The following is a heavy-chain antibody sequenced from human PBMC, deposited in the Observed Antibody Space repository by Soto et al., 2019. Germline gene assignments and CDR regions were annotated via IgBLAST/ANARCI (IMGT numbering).Heavy chain of an antibody. V-gene: IGHV4-34*01. J-gene: IGHJ3*02. D-gene: IGHD3-16*01. CDR3: ARGFAEGPREITSEHHAFDI. Sequence: QVQLQQWGAGLLKPSETLSLTCAVYGGSFSGYYWSWIRQPPGKGLEWIGEINHSGSTNYNPSLKSRVTISVDTSKNQFSLKLSSVTAADTAVYYCARGFAEGPREITSEHHAFDIWGQGTMVTVSS. CDR1: GGSFSGYY. CDR2: INHSGST.